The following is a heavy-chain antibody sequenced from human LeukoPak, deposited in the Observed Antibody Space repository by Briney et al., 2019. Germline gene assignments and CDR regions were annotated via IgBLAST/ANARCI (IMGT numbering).Heavy chain of an antibody. Sequence: SETLSLTCAVYGGSFSGYYWSWIRQPPGKGLEWIGEINHSGSTNYNPSLKSRVTISVDTSRNHLSRKRIPVTAADTAVYYCAMDHYGSGSYYNSRGKFDYWGQGTLVSVSS. D-gene: IGHD3-10*01. V-gene: IGHV4-34*01. J-gene: IGHJ4*02. CDR2: INHSGST. CDR1: GGSFSGYY. CDR3: AMDHYGSGSYYNSRGKFDY.